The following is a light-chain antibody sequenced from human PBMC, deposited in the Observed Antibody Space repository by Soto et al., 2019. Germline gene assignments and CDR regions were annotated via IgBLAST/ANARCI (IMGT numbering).Light chain of an antibody. CDR3: CSFRSSSTSYV. J-gene: IGLJ1*01. CDR2: DVS. V-gene: IGLV2-14*03. CDR1: SSDIGDSNY. Sequence: QSALTQPASVSGSPGQSITISCTGTSSDIGDSNYVSWYQQHPGKAPKLVIYDVSNRPSGVSNRFSGSKAANTASLTISGLQAEDEADYYCCSFRSSSTSYVFGTGTKVTVL.